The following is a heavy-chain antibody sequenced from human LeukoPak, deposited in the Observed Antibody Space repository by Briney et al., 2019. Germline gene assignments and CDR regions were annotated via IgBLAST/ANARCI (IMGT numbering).Heavy chain of an antibody. CDR3: ARDLSYYDSSENWFDP. V-gene: IGHV1-69*05. D-gene: IGHD3-22*01. Sequence: SVKVSYKASGGTFSSYAISWVRQAPGQGLEWMGGIIPIFGTANYAQKFQGRVTITTDESTSTAYMELSSLRSEDTAVYYCARDLSYYDSSENWFDPWGQGTLVTVSS. CDR2: IIPIFGTA. CDR1: GGTFSSYA. J-gene: IGHJ5*02.